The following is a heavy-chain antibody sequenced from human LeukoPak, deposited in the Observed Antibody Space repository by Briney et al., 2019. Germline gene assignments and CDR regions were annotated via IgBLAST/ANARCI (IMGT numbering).Heavy chain of an antibody. V-gene: IGHV1-2*02. Sequence: ASVKVSCKASGYTFTGYYIHWVRQAPGQGLEWMGWINPNNGGTNFAQRFQGRVTMTRDTYLSTAYMELSRLRSDDTAVYYCARDSSFVSSDAFAFWGQGTMVTVSS. D-gene: IGHD6-6*01. CDR3: ARDSSFVSSDAFAF. CDR2: INPNNGGT. CDR1: GYTFTGYY. J-gene: IGHJ3*01.